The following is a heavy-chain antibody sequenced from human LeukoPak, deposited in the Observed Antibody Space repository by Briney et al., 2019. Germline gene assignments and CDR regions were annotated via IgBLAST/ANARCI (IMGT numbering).Heavy chain of an antibody. D-gene: IGHD3-22*01. J-gene: IGHJ3*02. CDR3: ARAGFENYYDSSGYGAFDI. V-gene: IGHV1-18*01. Sequence: GASVKVSCKASGYTFTSYGISWVRQAPGQGLEWMGWISAYNGNTNYAQKLQGRVTMTTDTSTSTAYMELRSLRSDDTAVYYCARAGFENYYDSSGYGAFDIWGQGTMVTVSS. CDR2: ISAYNGNT. CDR1: GYTFTSYG.